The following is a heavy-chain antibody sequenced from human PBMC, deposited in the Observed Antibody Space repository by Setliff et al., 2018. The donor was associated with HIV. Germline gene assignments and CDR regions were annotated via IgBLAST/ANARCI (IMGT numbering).Heavy chain of an antibody. Sequence: PSETLSLTCTVSGASIGSSNYYWAWIRQSPGKGLEWIGNIHYSDVTYYNPSLKSRVSISVDTSKNQFSLKVCSVTAAVTAVYYCARTGELVRDFFDYWGQGTPVTVSS. CDR2: IHYSDVT. CDR1: GASIGSSNYY. V-gene: IGHV4-39*07. D-gene: IGHD6-13*01. J-gene: IGHJ4*02. CDR3: ARTGELVRDFFDY.